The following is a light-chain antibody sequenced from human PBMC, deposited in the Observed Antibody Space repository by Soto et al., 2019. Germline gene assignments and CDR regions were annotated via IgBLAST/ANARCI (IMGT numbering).Light chain of an antibody. CDR3: QQYGSSPPWT. J-gene: IGKJ1*01. CDR1: QSVSSSY. Sequence: EIVLTQSPGTLSLSPGERATLSCRATQSVSSSYLAWYQQKPGQAPRLLIYGASSRATGIPDSFSGRGSGTDFTLTISRLEPEDFAVYYCQQYGSSPPWTFGQGTKVEIK. CDR2: GAS. V-gene: IGKV3-20*01.